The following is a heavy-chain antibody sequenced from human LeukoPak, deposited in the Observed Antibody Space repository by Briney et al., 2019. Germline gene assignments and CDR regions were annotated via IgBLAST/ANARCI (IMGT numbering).Heavy chain of an antibody. V-gene: IGHV4-38-2*02. CDR2: VYYSGGT. Sequence: PSETLSLTCTVSGYSISSGYYWGWIRPPPRKGLEWIGYVYYSGGTYYNPSLKSRVTISVDTSKNQFSLKLSSVTAADTAVYYCASHSGGYAYWGQGTLVTVSS. CDR3: ASHSGGYAY. CDR1: GYSISSGYY. D-gene: IGHD5-12*01. J-gene: IGHJ4*02.